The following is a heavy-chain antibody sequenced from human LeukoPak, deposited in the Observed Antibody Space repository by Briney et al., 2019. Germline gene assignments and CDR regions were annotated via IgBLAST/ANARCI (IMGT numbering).Heavy chain of an antibody. CDR2: ISSSSSTI. J-gene: IGHJ3*02. Sequence: GGSLRLSCAASGFTFSSYSMNWVRQAPGKGLEWVSYISSSSSTIYYADSVKGRFTISRDNAKNSLYLQMNSLRDEDTAVYYCARDASDYYSSGDFDIWGQGTMVTVSS. CDR1: GFTFSSYS. V-gene: IGHV3-48*02. CDR3: ARDASDYYSSGDFDI. D-gene: IGHD3-10*01.